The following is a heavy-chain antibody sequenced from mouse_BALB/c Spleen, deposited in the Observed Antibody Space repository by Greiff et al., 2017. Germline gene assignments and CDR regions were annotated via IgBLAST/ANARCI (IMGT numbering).Heavy chain of an antibody. CDR1: GYTLTSYW. CDR3: ARQGLSWFAY. Sequence: VQLQQSGAELAKPGASVKMSCKASGYTLTSYWMHWVKQRPGQGLEWIGYINPSTGYTEYNQKFKDKATLTADKSSSTAYMQLSSLTSEDSAVYYCARQGLSWFAYWGQGTLVTVSA. D-gene: IGHD3-3*01. CDR2: INPSTGYT. J-gene: IGHJ3*01. V-gene: IGHV1-7*01.